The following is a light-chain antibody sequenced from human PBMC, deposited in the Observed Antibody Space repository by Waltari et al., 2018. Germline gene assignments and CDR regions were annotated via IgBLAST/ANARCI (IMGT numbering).Light chain of an antibody. V-gene: IGKV3-15*01. CDR2: GAS. Sequence: EIVMTQSPATLSVSPGERATLSCRASQSVSSNLAWYQQKPGQAPRLLINGASTRATGIPARFSGSGSGTEFTLTNSSLQSEDFAVYYCQQYSNRLTFGGGTKVEIK. CDR1: QSVSSN. CDR3: QQYSNRLT. J-gene: IGKJ4*01.